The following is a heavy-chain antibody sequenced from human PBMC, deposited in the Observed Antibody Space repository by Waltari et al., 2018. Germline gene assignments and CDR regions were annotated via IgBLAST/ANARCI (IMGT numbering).Heavy chain of an antibody. CDR3: ARRRGVVPAANWFDP. J-gene: IGHJ5*02. CDR1: GGSISSYY. Sequence: VQLQESGPGLVKPSETLSLTCTVSGGSISSYYWSWIRQPAGKGLEWVANIKQDGSEKYYVDSVKGRFTISRDNAKNSLYLQMNSLRAEDTAVYYCARRRGVVPAANWFDPWGQGTLVTVSS. CDR2: IKQDGSEK. V-gene: IGHV3-7*01. D-gene: IGHD2-2*01.